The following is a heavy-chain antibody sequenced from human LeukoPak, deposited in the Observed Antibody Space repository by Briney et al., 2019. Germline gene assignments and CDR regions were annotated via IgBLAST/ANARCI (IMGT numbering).Heavy chain of an antibody. V-gene: IGHV4-38-2*02. D-gene: IGHD3-22*01. CDR2: IYHSGST. CDR1: GYSISSGYY. CDR3: ARAALDSSGYSLFDY. J-gene: IGHJ4*02. Sequence: SETLSLTCTISGYSISSGYYWGWIRQPPGKGLEWIGSIYHSGSTYYNPSLKSRVTISLDTSENQFSLKLSSVTAADTAVYYCARAALDSSGYSLFDYWGQGTLVTVSS.